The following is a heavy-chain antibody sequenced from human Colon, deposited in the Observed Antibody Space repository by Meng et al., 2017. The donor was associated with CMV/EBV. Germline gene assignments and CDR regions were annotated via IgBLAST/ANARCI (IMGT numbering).Heavy chain of an antibody. CDR3: ADPPSGY. CDR2: VHHSGTT. CDR1: GGPITSSHNW. V-gene: IGHV4-4*02. J-gene: IGHJ4*02. Sequence: QVQLQESGPGLVKPSGTLSLTCAVSGGPITSSHNWWNWVRQPPGKGLEWIGEVHHSGTTNYNPSLESRVTISVDKTKNQFSLKRTSVTSAYTAVYYCADPPSGYWGQGTLVTVSS.